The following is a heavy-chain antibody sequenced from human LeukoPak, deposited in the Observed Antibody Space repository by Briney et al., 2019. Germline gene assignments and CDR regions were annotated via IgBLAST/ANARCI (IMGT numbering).Heavy chain of an antibody. V-gene: IGHV6-1*01. J-gene: IGHJ6*02. Sequence: SQTLSLTCAISGDSLSSNSAAWNWIRQSPSRGLEWLGRTYYRSKWYNDYAVSVKSRITINPDTSKNQFSLQLNSVTPEDTAVYYCARDKGNCSSTSCYVIYYYGMDVWGQGTTVTVSS. CDR1: GDSLSSNSAA. CDR3: ARDKGNCSSTSCYVIYYYGMDV. D-gene: IGHD2-2*01. CDR2: TYYRSKWYN.